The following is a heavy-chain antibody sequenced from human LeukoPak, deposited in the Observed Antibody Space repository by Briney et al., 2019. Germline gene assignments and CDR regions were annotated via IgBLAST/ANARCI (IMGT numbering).Heavy chain of an antibody. CDR2: INHSGST. CDR1: GGSFSGYY. CDR3: ARGGGVTDFDY. J-gene: IGHJ4*02. V-gene: IGHV4-34*01. Sequence: SETLSLTCAVYGGSFSGYYWSWIRQPPGKGLEWIGEINHSGSTNYNPSLKSRVTISVDTSKNQFSLKLSSVTAADTAVYYCARGGGVTDFDYWGRGTLVTVSS. D-gene: IGHD3-16*01.